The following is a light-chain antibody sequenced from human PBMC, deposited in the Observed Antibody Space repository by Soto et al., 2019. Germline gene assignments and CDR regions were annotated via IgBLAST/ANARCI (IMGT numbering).Light chain of an antibody. Sequence: IQMTQSPSSLSASVGDRVTITCRASQDIRYNALAWYQQKPGKAPQILIYGASTLQTGVASRFSGSGSATDFTLTISSLQPEDSAAYYCLQDYNYPFTFGQGTKLDIK. CDR2: GAS. CDR3: LQDYNYPFT. J-gene: IGKJ2*01. CDR1: QDIRYNA. V-gene: IGKV1-6*01.